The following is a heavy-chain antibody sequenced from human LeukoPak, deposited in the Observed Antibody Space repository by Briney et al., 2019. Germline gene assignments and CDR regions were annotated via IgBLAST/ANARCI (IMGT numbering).Heavy chain of an antibody. Sequence: GGSLRLSCAASGFTFSSYAMSWVRQAPGKGLEWVSAISGSGGSTYYADSAKGRFTISRDNSKNTLYLQMNSLRAEDTAVYYCAKDWLVVVALLFDYWGQGTLVTVSS. CDR3: AKDWLVVVALLFDY. J-gene: IGHJ4*02. V-gene: IGHV3-23*01. CDR1: GFTFSSYA. D-gene: IGHD2-15*01. CDR2: ISGSGGST.